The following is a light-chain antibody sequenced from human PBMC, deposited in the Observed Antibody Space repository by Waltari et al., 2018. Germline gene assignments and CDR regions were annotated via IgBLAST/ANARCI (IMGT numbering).Light chain of an antibody. CDR2: VNNDASH. Sequence: QLVLTQSPSASASLGTSVKLTCTLSSWHSSYSIAWLQQQPEKGPRYLMTVNNDASHTKGDGIPDRFSGSSSGAERYLTISSLQSEDEADYYCQTWVTGIGWVFGGGTKLTVL. CDR1: SWHSSYS. V-gene: IGLV4-69*01. J-gene: IGLJ3*02. CDR3: QTWVTGIGWV.